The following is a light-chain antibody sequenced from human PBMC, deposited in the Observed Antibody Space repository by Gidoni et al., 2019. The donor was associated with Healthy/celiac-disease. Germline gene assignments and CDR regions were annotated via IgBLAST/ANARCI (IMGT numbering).Light chain of an antibody. Sequence: EIVLTQSPATLSLSPGERATLSCRASQSVSSYLAWYQQKPGQAPRLLIYDASNRATGIPARFSGSGSGTDFTLTISSLEPEDFAVYYCQQRSNRPPTCGGGTRVEIK. CDR3: QQRSNRPPT. CDR2: DAS. CDR1: QSVSSY. V-gene: IGKV3-11*01. J-gene: IGKJ4*01.